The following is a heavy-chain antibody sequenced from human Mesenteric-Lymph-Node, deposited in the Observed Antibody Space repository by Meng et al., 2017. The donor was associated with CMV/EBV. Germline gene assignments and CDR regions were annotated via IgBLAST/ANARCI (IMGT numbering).Heavy chain of an antibody. CDR1: GFIFNEYS. CDR3: ARGGSEYHDFWSGYWN. CDR2: ITSSSSDI. Sequence: GGSLRLSCVASGFIFNEYSMTWVRQAPGKGLEWVSSITSSSSDIFYADSLKGRVTISRDNARNSLYLQMNSLRAEDTAVYYCARGGSEYHDFWSGYWNWGQGTLVTVSS. V-gene: IGHV3-21*01. D-gene: IGHD3-3*01. J-gene: IGHJ4*02.